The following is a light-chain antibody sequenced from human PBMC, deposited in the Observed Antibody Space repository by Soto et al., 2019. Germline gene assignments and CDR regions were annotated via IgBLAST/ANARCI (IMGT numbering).Light chain of an antibody. CDR3: QHYGSPLT. Sequence: EIVLTQSPGTLSLSPGGRATLSCRASQSVRSSYLAWYQQRPGQAPRLLIFGASFRATGIPDRFSGSGSATDFTLTISRLEPEDFAVYYCQHYGSPLTFGGGTKVEIK. J-gene: IGKJ4*01. CDR2: GAS. CDR1: QSVRSSY. V-gene: IGKV3-20*01.